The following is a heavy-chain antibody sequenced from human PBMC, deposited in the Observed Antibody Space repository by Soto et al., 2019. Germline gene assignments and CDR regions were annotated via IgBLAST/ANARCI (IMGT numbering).Heavy chain of an antibody. Sequence: ASVKVSCKASGFSFSRSAVHWVRQARRQGLEWIGWIVGFSGNTNYAQRVHQRLSFTRDLPTSTVYMELYNLTSDDTAIYFCAADNSGYLDSAFDIWGQGTAVTVSS. D-gene: IGHD3-22*01. V-gene: IGHV1-58*01. CDR3: AADNSGYLDSAFDI. CDR1: GFSFSRSA. J-gene: IGHJ3*02. CDR2: IVGFSGNT.